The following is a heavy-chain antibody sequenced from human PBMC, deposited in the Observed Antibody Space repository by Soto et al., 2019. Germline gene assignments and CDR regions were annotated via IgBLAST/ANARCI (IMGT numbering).Heavy chain of an antibody. J-gene: IGHJ4*02. V-gene: IGHV3-30*18. Sequence: QVQLVESGGGVVQPGRSLRLSCAVSGFTFSSYGMHWVRQAPGKGLEWVAHISYDGSNEHYVDSVKGRFTISRDNSKNVLYLQMNSLRAEDTAVYYCAKDPYSHDRSRYYIFDYWGKGTLVTVSS. CDR3: AKDPYSHDRSRYYIFDY. D-gene: IGHD3-22*01. CDR2: ISYDGSNE. CDR1: GFTFSSYG.